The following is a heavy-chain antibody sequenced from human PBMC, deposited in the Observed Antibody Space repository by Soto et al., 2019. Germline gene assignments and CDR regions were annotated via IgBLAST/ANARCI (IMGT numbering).Heavy chain of an antibody. D-gene: IGHD6-6*01. CDR3: ARVLRGSSRDDAFDV. J-gene: IGHJ3*01. V-gene: IGHV1-46*01. CDR1: GYTFTSYY. CDR2: INPSGGST. Sequence: ASVKVSCKASGYTFTSYYMHWVRQAPGQGLEWMGIINPSGGSTSYAQKFQSRVTMTRDTSTSTVYMELSSLRSEDTAVYYCARVLRGSSRDDAFDVWGQGTMVTVSS.